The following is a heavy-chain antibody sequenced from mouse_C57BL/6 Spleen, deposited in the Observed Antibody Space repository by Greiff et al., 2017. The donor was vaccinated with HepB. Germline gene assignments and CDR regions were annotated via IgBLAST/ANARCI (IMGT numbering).Heavy chain of an antibody. Sequence: QVQLQQPGAELVKPGASVKVSCKASGYTFTSYWMHWVKQRPGQGLEWIGRIHPSDSDTNYNQKFKGKATLTVDKSSSTAYMPLSSLTSEDSAVYYCAKSPTGPYAMDYWGQGTSVTVSS. CDR2: IHPSDSDT. V-gene: IGHV1-74*01. J-gene: IGHJ4*01. CDR1: GYTFTSYW. D-gene: IGHD4-1*02. CDR3: AKSPTGPYAMDY.